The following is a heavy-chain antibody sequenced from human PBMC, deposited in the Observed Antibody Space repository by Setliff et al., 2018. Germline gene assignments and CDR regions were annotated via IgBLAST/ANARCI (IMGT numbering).Heavy chain of an antibody. CDR3: SRSNSGKHDY. D-gene: IGHD1-1*01. Sequence: PSETLSLTCAVSDYSISSGYYWSWIRQPAGKGLEWVSSISSSSSYIYYADSVKGRFTISRDNAKNSLYLQMNSLRVEDTAVYYCSRSNSGKHDYWGQGTLVTVSS. V-gene: IGHV3-21*01. CDR1: DYSISSGYY. CDR2: ISSSSSYI. J-gene: IGHJ4*02.